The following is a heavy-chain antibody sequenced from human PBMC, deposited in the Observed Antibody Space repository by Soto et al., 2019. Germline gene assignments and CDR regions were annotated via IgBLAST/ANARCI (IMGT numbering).Heavy chain of an antibody. CDR2: FIPIIVSS. CDR3: ARGNALDI. J-gene: IGHJ3*02. V-gene: IGHV1-69*01. CDR1: GGTFSSFS. Sequence: QLQLVQSGAEVKKPGSSVKVSCKATGGTFSSFSINWVRQAPGQGLEWMGGFIPIIVSSNSAQRFQGRPTITADEATSTAYLERGSLTSEDTAACYCARGNALDIWGQGTWVTVSS.